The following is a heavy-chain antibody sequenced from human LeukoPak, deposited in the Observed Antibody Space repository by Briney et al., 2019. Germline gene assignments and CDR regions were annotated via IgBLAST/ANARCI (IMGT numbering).Heavy chain of an antibody. Sequence: PSETLSLTCTVSGGSISSCSYYWGWSRQPPGGGLEWIGRIYYSGSANNNPSLKSRVTISVNTSKNKFSQKLSSVTAADTAVYYCARVVVVAATRYFGMDVWGQGTTVTVSS. D-gene: IGHD6-19*01. CDR1: GGSISSCSYY. CDR2: IYYSGSA. CDR3: ARVVVVAATRYFGMDV. J-gene: IGHJ6*02. V-gene: IGHV4-39*01.